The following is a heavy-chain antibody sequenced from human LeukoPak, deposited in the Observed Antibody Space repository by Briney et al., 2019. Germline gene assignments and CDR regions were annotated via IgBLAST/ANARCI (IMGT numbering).Heavy chain of an antibody. Sequence: PSETLSLTCAVCGSFSGYYWSWIRQTPGKGLEWIGEINQSGSTNYNPSLKSRVTISVDTSKNQFSLKLSSVTAADTAVYYCARDAAAAGAERGWAYGGRGPLVPASS. V-gene: IGHV4-34*01. D-gene: IGHD6-13*01. J-gene: IGHJ4*02. CDR2: INQSGST. CDR3: ARDAAAAGAERGWAY. CDR1: GSFSGYY.